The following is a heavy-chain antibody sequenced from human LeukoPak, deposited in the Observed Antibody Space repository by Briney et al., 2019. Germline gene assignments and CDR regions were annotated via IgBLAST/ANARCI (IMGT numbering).Heavy chain of an antibody. J-gene: IGHJ5*02. CDR1: GGSISSGSYY. V-gene: IGHV4-61*02. D-gene: IGHD3-3*02. CDR2: ISTSGRT. CDR3: ARSSIRNWFDP. Sequence: SQXLSLTCTVSGGSISSGSYYWTWIRQPAGKGLEWIGRISTSGRTYYNPSLKSRVTMFLDTSKNQFSLNMDSVAAADTAVYYCARSSIRNWFDPWGQGTLVTVSS.